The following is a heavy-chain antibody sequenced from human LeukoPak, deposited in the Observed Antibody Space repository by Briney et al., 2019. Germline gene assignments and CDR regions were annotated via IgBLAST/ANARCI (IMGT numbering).Heavy chain of an antibody. CDR2: IHYSVTT. D-gene: IGHD7-27*01. Sequence: SSETLSLTCAIYGGSFSDYVWTWVRQPPGKGLEWIGHIHYSVTTNYNPSLKSRVTMSLDTSKNQFSLKLTSVTAADTAIYFCARWGTYWGQGILVTVSS. CDR1: GGSFSDYV. V-gene: IGHV4-59*01. CDR3: ARWGTY. J-gene: IGHJ4*02.